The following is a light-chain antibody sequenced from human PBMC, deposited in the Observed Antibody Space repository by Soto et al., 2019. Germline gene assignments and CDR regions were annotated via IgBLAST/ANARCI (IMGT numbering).Light chain of an antibody. V-gene: IGLV1-44*01. CDR3: AAWDDSLNGPV. Sequence: QSVLTQPPSASGXPGQTVTISCSGSSSNIGLNDVHWYRQLSGTAPQILIYDTNQQATGVPDRFSGSRSGTSASLAIHGLQSEDEADYHCAAWDDSLNGPVFGGGTKVTVL. CDR1: SSNIGLND. J-gene: IGLJ2*01. CDR2: DTN.